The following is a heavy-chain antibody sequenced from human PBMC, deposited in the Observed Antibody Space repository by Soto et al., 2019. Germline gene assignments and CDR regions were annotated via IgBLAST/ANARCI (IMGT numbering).Heavy chain of an antibody. D-gene: IGHD1-26*01. CDR1: GYTFTGYY. Sequence: GASVKVSCKASGYTFTGYYMHWVRQAPGQGLEWMGWINPNSGGTNYAQKFQGWVTMTRDTSISTAYMELSRLRSDDTAVYYCARDRSHMGATTSAFDIWGQGTMVTVSS. CDR3: ARDRSHMGATTSAFDI. J-gene: IGHJ3*02. V-gene: IGHV1-2*04. CDR2: INPNSGGT.